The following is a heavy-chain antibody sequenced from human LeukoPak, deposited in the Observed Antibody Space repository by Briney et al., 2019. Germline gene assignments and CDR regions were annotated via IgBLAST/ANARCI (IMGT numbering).Heavy chain of an antibody. Sequence: GGSLRLSCAASGFTFSSYGMHWVRQAPGKGLEWVAVISYDGSNKYYADSVKGRFTISRDNSKNTLYLQMNSLRAEDTAVYYCAKDRPYGDYVGSFDYWGQGTLVTVSS. V-gene: IGHV3-30*18. CDR1: GFTFSSYG. CDR3: AKDRPYGDYVGSFDY. D-gene: IGHD4-17*01. CDR2: ISYDGSNK. J-gene: IGHJ4*02.